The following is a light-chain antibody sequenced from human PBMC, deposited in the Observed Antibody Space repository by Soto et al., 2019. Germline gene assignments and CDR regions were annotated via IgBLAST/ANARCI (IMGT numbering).Light chain of an antibody. V-gene: IGKV3-15*01. J-gene: IGKJ2*01. CDR2: AAS. CDR1: QHVSSH. CDR3: QQYQSWPFP. Sequence: ERVMTQSPATLSVSPGEGATLSCRANQHVSSHIAWYQHKPGQAPRLLIHAASTRAPGVPVWFSGSGSGTEFTLTISSLQFEDFAVYYCQQYQSWPFPFGQGTKLEIK.